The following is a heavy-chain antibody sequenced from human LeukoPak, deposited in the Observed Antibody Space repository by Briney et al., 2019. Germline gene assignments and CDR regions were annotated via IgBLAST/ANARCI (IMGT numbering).Heavy chain of an antibody. J-gene: IGHJ4*02. Sequence: HPGGSLRLSCAASGFTFSTYWMNWFRQTPGKGLEWVAKIRGDGGEKDHVASVKGRFTISRDNAKNSLYLQMNGLRVEDTAIYYCARGGAARPDFWGQGTLVTVSS. CDR1: GFTFSTYW. D-gene: IGHD6-6*01. CDR2: IRGDGGEK. CDR3: ARGGAARPDF. V-gene: IGHV3-7*01.